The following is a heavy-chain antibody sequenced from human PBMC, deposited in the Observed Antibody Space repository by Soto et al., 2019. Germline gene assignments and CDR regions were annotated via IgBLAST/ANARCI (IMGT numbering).Heavy chain of an antibody. Sequence: QVQLQESGPGLVKPSQTLSLTCTVSGGSISSGGYYWSWIRQHPGKGLEWIGYIYYSGSTYYNPSLKSRVTISVDTSKNQFSLKLSSVTAAVTAVYYCARDSEFRGRYGGNSYDAFDIWGQGTMVTVSS. V-gene: IGHV4-31*03. D-gene: IGHD2-15*01. CDR1: GGSISSGGYY. CDR3: ARDSEFRGRYGGNSYDAFDI. CDR2: IYYSGST. J-gene: IGHJ3*02.